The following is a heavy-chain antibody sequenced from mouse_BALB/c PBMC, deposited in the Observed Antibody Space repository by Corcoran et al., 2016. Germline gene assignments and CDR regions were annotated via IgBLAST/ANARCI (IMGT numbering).Heavy chain of an antibody. CDR1: GFNIKDTY. CDR3: ARGGTYEYWYFDV. D-gene: IGHD2-12*01. CDR2: IDPANGNT. Sequence: EVQLQQSGAELVKPGASVKLSCTASGFNIKDTYMHWVKQRPEQGLEWIGRIDPANGNTKYDPKFQGKATITADTSSNTAYLQLSSLTSEDTAVYYCARGGTYEYWYFDVWGAGTTVTVSS. J-gene: IGHJ1*01. V-gene: IGHV14-3*02.